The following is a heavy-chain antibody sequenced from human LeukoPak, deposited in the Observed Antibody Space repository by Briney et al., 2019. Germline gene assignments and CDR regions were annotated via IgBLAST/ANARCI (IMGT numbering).Heavy chain of an antibody. D-gene: IGHD5-24*01. CDR1: GDSLTSHF. CDR3: ARRMATVTDAFGI. Sequence: SETLSLTCNVSGDSLTSHFWSWIRQTPGKGLEWIGYVFHSGTTNYSPSRKSRVTISLDTSKKQFYLRLASVTAADTAVYYCARRMATVTDAFGIWGRGTMVSVSS. V-gene: IGHV4-59*08. CDR2: VFHSGTT. J-gene: IGHJ3*02.